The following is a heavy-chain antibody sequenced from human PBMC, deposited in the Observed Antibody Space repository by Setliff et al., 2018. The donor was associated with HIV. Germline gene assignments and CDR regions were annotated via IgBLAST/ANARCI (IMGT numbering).Heavy chain of an antibody. J-gene: IGHJ5*02. CDR1: GFTFITYG. D-gene: IGHD3-22*01. V-gene: IGHV3-30*02. Sequence: GGSLRLSCAASGFTFITYGMHWVRRPPGKGLEWVAFIRYDGSNKYSADSVKGRFTISRDNSKNTLYLQMGSLRAEDMAVYYCAGSRYYYDSSGPNWFDPWGQGTLVTVSS. CDR3: AGSRYYYDSSGPNWFDP. CDR2: IRYDGSNK.